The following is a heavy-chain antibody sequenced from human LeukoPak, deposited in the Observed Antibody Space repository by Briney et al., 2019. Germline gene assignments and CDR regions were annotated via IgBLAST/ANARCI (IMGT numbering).Heavy chain of an antibody. CDR1: GGTFSSYT. D-gene: IGHD1-26*01. Sequence: SVKVSCKASGGTFSSYTISWVRQAPGQGLEWMGRIIPILGIANYAQKFQGRVTITADKSTSTAYMELSSLRSEDTAVYYCARDPAGAAGETLFDYWGQGTLVTVSS. J-gene: IGHJ4*02. CDR3: ARDPAGAAGETLFDY. V-gene: IGHV1-69*04. CDR2: IIPILGIA.